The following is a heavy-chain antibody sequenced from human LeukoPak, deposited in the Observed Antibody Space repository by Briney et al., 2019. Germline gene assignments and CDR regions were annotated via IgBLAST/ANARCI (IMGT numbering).Heavy chain of an antibody. V-gene: IGHV1-69*13. J-gene: IGHJ4*02. CDR2: IIPIFGTA. CDR1: GGTFSRYA. CDR3: ARAYSGYDFFDY. Sequence: SGKVSCKASGGTFSRYAISWVRQAPGQGLEWMGGIIPIFGTANYAQKFQGRVTITADESTSTAYMEVSSLRSEDTDVYYCARAYSGYDFFDYWGQGILVTVSS. D-gene: IGHD5-12*01.